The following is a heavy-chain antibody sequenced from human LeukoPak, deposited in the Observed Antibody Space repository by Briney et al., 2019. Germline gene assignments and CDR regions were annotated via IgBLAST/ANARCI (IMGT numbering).Heavy chain of an antibody. V-gene: IGHV4-4*07. CDR2: MYITGNT. Sequence: SETLSLTCTVSGGSISSYYWSWIRQSAGKGLEWIGRMYITGNTNHNPSLKSRVTMSLDTSKNHFSLKLSSVTAADTAVYYCARDSTASSPWYFDLWGRGTLVTVSS. D-gene: IGHD2-21*02. CDR3: ARDSTASSPWYFDL. CDR1: GGSISSYY. J-gene: IGHJ2*01.